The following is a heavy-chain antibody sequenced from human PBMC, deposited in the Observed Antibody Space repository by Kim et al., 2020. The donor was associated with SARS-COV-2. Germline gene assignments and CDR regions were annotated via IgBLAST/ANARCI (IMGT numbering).Heavy chain of an antibody. J-gene: IGHJ4*02. D-gene: IGHD2-8*01. Sequence: YENSVEGRFTISRIDSRNPLYLQMSSLRVEDTALYYCAKGGLTNNIILDYWGQGTLVTVSS. CDR3: AKGGLTNNIILDY. V-gene: IGHV3-23*01.